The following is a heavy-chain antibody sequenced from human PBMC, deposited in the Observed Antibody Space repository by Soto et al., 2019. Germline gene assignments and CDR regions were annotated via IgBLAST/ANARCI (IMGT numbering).Heavy chain of an antibody. CDR1: GFTCSSYW. Sequence: EVQLVESGGGLVQPGGSLRLSCVDSGFTCSSYWMSWVRQAPVKGLEWVGNIKQDGSEENYVDSVKGRFTISRDNAKNSMYLQMNSLRAEDTAVYYCARIAASGRGWDVWGQGTTVVVSS. CDR2: IKQDGSEE. J-gene: IGHJ6*02. V-gene: IGHV3-7*01. D-gene: IGHD6-13*01. CDR3: ARIAASGRGWDV.